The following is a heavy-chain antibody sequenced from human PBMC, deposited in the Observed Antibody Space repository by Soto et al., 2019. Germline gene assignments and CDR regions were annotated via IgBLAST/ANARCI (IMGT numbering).Heavy chain of an antibody. CDR2: ISGSGGST. CDR3: AKDHPSDSSGYYYVIGAFDI. Sequence: EVQLLESGGGLVQPGGSLRLSCAASGFTFSSYAMSWVRQAPGKGLEWVSAISGSGGSTYYADSVKGRFTISRDNSKNTMYLQMNSLRAEDTAVYYCAKDHPSDSSGYYYVIGAFDIWGQGTMVTVSS. CDR1: GFTFSSYA. V-gene: IGHV3-23*01. J-gene: IGHJ3*02. D-gene: IGHD3-22*01.